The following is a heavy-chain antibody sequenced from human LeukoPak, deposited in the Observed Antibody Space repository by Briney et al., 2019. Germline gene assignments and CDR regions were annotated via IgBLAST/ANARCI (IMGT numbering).Heavy chain of an antibody. Sequence: PSETLSLTCTVSGGSISSYYWSWIRQPPGKGLEWIGEINHSGSTNYNPSLKSRVTISVDTSKNQFSLKLSSVTAADTAVYYCARYSNGVVVPAAMAYGMDVWGQGTTVTVSS. CDR2: INHSGST. J-gene: IGHJ6*02. CDR1: GGSISSYY. CDR3: ARYSNGVVVPAAMAYGMDV. D-gene: IGHD2-2*01. V-gene: IGHV4-34*01.